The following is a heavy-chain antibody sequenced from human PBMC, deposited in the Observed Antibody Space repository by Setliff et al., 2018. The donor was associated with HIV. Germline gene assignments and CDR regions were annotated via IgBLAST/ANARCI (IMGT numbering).Heavy chain of an antibody. J-gene: IGHJ6*03. CDR1: GGSLSGYY. D-gene: IGHD3-16*01. CDR3: ARVSYDYASYYMDV. Sequence: SETLSLTCAVYGGSLSGYYWRWIRQPPGKGLEWIGDVSHTGSTNYNPSLKSRITISADTPKNQFSLKLSSVTAADTAVYYCARVSYDYASYYMDVWGKGTTVTVSS. CDR2: VSHTGST. V-gene: IGHV4-34*01.